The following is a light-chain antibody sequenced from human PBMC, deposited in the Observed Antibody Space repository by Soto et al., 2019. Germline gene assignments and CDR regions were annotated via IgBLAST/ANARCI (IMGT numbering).Light chain of an antibody. Sequence: EVVLTQSPVTLSLSPGEIATLSCGASQSVSSSYLAWYQQKPGQAPRLLIYGASSRATGIPDRFSGSGSGTDFTLTISRLEPEDFAVYYCQQYGSSLWTFGQGTKVDIK. CDR1: QSVSSSY. CDR2: GAS. V-gene: IGKV3-20*01. J-gene: IGKJ1*01. CDR3: QQYGSSLWT.